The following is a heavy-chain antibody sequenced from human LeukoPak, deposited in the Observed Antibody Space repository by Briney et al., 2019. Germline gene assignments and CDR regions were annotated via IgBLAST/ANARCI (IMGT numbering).Heavy chain of an antibody. J-gene: IGHJ4*02. CDR2: INDDGSTI. CDR1: GFTFSTSW. D-gene: IGHD1-26*01. Sequence: GGSLRLSCAASGFTFSTSWMHWVRQAPGKALVWVSRINDDGSTINYADSVKGRFTISRDNAKNTLYLQMSSLRAEDTALYYCARALGSSSDYWGQGTLVSVSS. CDR3: ARALGSSSDY. V-gene: IGHV3-74*01.